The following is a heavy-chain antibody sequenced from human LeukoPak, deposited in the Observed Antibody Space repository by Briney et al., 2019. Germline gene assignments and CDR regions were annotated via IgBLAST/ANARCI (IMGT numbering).Heavy chain of an antibody. CDR3: ARENYGSGSYRDYYYGMDV. Sequence: GGSLRLSCAASGFTFSSYSMNWVRQAPGKGLEWVSSISSSSSYIYYADSVKGRFTISRDNAKNSLYLQMNSLRAEDTAVYYCARENYGSGSYRDYYYGMDVWGKGTTVTLSS. CDR2: ISSSSSYI. CDR1: GFTFSSYS. J-gene: IGHJ6*04. D-gene: IGHD3-10*01. V-gene: IGHV3-21*01.